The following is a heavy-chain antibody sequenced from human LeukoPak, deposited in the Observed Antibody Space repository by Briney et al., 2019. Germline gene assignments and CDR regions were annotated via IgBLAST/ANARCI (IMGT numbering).Heavy chain of an antibody. CDR3: AGGSDWGITYFYYYMDV. CDR1: GFTFSSYS. D-gene: IGHD7-27*01. CDR2: ISANGEST. Sequence: GGSLRLSCAASGFTFSSYSMNWVRQAPGKGLEWVSTISANGESTFYADSVKGRFTISRDSSKNTLYLQMNSLRAEDTAVYYCAGGSDWGITYFYYYMDVWGKGTTVTVSS. V-gene: IGHV3-23*01. J-gene: IGHJ6*03.